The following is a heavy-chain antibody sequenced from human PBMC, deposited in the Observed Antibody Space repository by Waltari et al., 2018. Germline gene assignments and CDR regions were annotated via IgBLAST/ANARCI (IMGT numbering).Heavy chain of an antibody. J-gene: IGHJ4*02. CDR2: IKQDGSEK. CDR1: GFTFSSYW. V-gene: IGHV3-7*01. Sequence: EVQLVESGGGLVQPGGSLRLSCAASGFTFSSYWMSWVRQAPGKGLEWVANIKQDGSEKYYVDSVKGRFTISRDNAKNSLYLQMNSLRAEDTAVYYSARAAGTGDLDYWGQGTLVTVSS. CDR3: ARAAGTGDLDY. D-gene: IGHD3-10*01.